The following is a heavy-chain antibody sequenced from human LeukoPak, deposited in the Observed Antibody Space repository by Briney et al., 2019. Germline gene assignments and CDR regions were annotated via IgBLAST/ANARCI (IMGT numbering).Heavy chain of an antibody. Sequence: GGSLRLSCAASGFTVSTYSMSWVRQAPGKGLEWVATFSSGGRTSYADSVKGRFTISRDTSQNTVYLQMNSLRDEDTALYYCASILYGWGQGTLVTVSS. J-gene: IGHJ4*02. CDR3: ASILYG. V-gene: IGHV3-53*01. D-gene: IGHD2/OR15-2a*01. CDR2: FSSGGRT. CDR1: GFTVSTYS.